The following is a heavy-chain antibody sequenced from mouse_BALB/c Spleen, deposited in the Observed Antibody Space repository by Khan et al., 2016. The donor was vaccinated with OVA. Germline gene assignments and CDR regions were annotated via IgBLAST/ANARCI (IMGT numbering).Heavy chain of an antibody. CDR1: GYSITSNYA. V-gene: IGHV3-2*02. CDR2: ISYSGSI. Sequence: EVQLQESGPGLVKPSQSLSLTCTVTGYSITSNYAWNWIRQFPGNKLEWMGYISYSGSISYNPSLKSRISIPRDTSKNPFFLQLNSVTTEDTATYYCARGNYYGYAMDYWGQGTSVTVSS. CDR3: ARGNYYGYAMDY. J-gene: IGHJ4*01. D-gene: IGHD1-1*01.